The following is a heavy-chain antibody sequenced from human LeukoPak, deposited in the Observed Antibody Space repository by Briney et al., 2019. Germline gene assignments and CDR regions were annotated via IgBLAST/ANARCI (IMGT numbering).Heavy chain of an antibody. CDR1: GGSISSSSYY. V-gene: IGHV4-39*07. CDR2: IYYSGST. J-gene: IGHJ6*03. D-gene: IGHD3-3*01. CDR3: ARGSYDFWSGYSNSYYYMDV. Sequence: SETLSLTCTVSGGSISSSSYYWGWIRQPPGKGLEWSGSIYYSGSTYYNPSLKSRVTISVDTSKNQFSLKLSSVTAADTAVYYCARGSYDFWSGYSNSYYYMDVWGKGTTVTVSS.